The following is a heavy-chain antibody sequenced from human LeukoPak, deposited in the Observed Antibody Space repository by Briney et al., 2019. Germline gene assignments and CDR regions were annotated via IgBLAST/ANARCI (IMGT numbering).Heavy chain of an antibody. CDR2: IKQDGSEK. CDR3: AKEPPAVHCSGGSCHDY. J-gene: IGHJ4*02. Sequence: GGSLRLSCAASGFTFSSYWMSWVRQAPGKGLEWVANIKQDGSEKYYVDSVKGRFTISRDNAKNSLYLQMNSLRAEDTAVYYCAKEPPAVHCSGGSCHDYWGQGTLVTVSS. D-gene: IGHD2-15*01. CDR1: GFTFSSYW. V-gene: IGHV3-7*01.